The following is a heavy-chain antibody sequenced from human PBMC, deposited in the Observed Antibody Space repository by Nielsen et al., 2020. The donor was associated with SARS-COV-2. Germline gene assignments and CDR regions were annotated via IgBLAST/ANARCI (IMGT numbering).Heavy chain of an antibody. CDR3: AKDTNQYNDFWGSRRYFDY. J-gene: IGHJ4*02. V-gene: IGHV3-7*01. CDR1: GFTFSTSW. CDR2: IKADGSKI. D-gene: IGHD3-3*01. Sequence: GESLKISCAASGFTFSTSWMTWVRQAPGKGLEWVAAIKADGSKIFYVDSVKGRLTLSRDNAKNLVYLQMDSLRVEDTAVYYCAKDTNQYNDFWGSRRYFDYWGQGALVTVSS.